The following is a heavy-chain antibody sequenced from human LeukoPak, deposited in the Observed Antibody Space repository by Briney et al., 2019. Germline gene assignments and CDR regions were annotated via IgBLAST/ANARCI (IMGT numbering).Heavy chain of an antibody. CDR2: IIPIFGTA. V-gene: IGHV1-69*13. D-gene: IGHD3-10*01. J-gene: IGHJ4*02. Sequence: SVKVSCEASGGTFSSYAISWVRQAPGQGLEWMGGIIPIFGTANYAQKFQGRVTITADESTSTAYMELSSLRSEDTAVYYCATGPGSEKYYIFSFDYWGQGALVTVSS. CDR3: ATGPGSEKYYIFSFDY. CDR1: GGTFSSYA.